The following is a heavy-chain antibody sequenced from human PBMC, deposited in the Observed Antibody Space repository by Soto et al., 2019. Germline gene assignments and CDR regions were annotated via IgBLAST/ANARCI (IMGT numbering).Heavy chain of an antibody. J-gene: IGHJ6*02. Sequence: SETLSLTCTVSGGSISSGDYYWSWIRQPPGKGLEWIGYIYYSGSTYYNPSLKSRVTISVDTSKNQFSLKLSSVTAADTAVYYCARDVVYCISTSCYYYYGMDVWGQGTTVTVSS. D-gene: IGHD2-2*01. CDR2: IYYSGST. V-gene: IGHV4-30-4*01. CDR1: GGSISSGDYY. CDR3: ARDVVYCISTSCYYYYGMDV.